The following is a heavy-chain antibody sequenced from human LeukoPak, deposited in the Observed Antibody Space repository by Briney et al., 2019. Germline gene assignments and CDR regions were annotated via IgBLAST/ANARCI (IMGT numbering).Heavy chain of an antibody. CDR1: GFTFRSYW. CDR3: AKGSTYYDSSGQVPFDY. D-gene: IGHD3-22*01. V-gene: IGHV3-7*01. CDR2: IKQDGSEQ. J-gene: IGHJ4*02. Sequence: PGGSLRLSCAASGFTFRSYWMSWVRQAPGKGLEWVANIKQDGSEQYYVDSLKGRFTISRDNAENSLYLQMNSLRAEDTAVYYCAKGSTYYDSSGQVPFDYWGQGTLVTVSS.